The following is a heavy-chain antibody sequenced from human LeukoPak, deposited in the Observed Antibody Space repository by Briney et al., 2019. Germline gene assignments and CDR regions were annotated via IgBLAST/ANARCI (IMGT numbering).Heavy chain of an antibody. V-gene: IGHV3-23*01. CDR2: ISGSGGST. D-gene: IGHD3-16*02. CDR1: GFTFITYA. J-gene: IGHJ5*02. Sequence: GGSLRLSCAASGFTFITYAMSWVRQAPGKGLEWVSSISGSGGSTYYADSVKGRFTISRDNSNNTLYLQINSLRAEDTAVYYCAKTPSLWWFDPWGQGTLVTVSS. CDR3: AKTPSLWWFDP.